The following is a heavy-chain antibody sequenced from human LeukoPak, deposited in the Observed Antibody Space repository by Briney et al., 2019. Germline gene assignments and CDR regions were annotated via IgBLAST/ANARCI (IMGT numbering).Heavy chain of an antibody. CDR2: ISSSGSTI. V-gene: IGHV3-48*03. D-gene: IGHD3-10*01. Sequence: GGSLRLSCAASGFTFSSYEMNWVRQAPGKGLEWVSYISSSGSTIYYADSVKGRFTISRDNAKNSLYLQMNSLRAEDTAVYYCARDLWFGEFYNWFDPWGQGTMVTVSS. J-gene: IGHJ5*01. CDR3: ARDLWFGEFYNWFDP. CDR1: GFTFSSYE.